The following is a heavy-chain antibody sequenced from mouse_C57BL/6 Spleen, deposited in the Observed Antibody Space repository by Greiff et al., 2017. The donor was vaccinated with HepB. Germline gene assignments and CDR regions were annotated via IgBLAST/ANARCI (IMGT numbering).Heavy chain of an antibody. Sequence: ESGPGLVKPSQSLSLTCSVTGYSITSGYYWNWIRQFPGNKLEWMGYISYDGSNNYNPSLKNRISITRDTSKNQFFLKLNSVTTEDTATYYCAGERYYDYDDYAMDYWGQGTSVTVSS. CDR1: GYSITSGYY. V-gene: IGHV3-6*01. D-gene: IGHD2-4*01. CDR2: ISYDGSN. CDR3: AGERYYDYDDYAMDY. J-gene: IGHJ4*01.